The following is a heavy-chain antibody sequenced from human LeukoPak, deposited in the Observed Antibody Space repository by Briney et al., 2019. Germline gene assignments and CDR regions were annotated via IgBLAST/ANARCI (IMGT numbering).Heavy chain of an antibody. V-gene: IGHV3-23*01. J-gene: IGHJ4*02. D-gene: IGHD3-16*01. CDR2: ISDSGGGT. CDR3: AKDRGAGPINFDN. Sequence: GGSLGLSCAASGFTFRSYAMSWVRQAPGKGLEWVSGISDSGGGTYYADSVKGRFTISRDNSKNTLYLQMNSLRAEDTAIYYCAKDRGAGPINFDNWGQGTRVTVSA. CDR1: GFTFRSYA.